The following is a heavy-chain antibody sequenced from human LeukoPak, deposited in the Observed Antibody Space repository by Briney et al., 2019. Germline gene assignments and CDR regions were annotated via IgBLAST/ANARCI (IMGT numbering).Heavy chain of an antibody. D-gene: IGHD3-16*02. CDR2: FDPEDGET. J-gene: IGHJ5*02. CDR3: ATVLYVWGSYRSNWFDP. V-gene: IGHV1-24*01. Sequence: ASVKVSCKVSGYTLTELSMHWVRQAPGKGLEWMGGFDPEDGETIYAQKFQGRVTMTEDTSTDTAYMELSSLRSEDTAVYYCATVLYVWGSYRSNWFDPWGQGTLVTVPS. CDR1: GYTLTELS.